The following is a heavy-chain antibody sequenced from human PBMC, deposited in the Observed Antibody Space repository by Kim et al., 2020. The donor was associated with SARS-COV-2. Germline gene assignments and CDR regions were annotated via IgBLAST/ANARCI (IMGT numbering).Heavy chain of an antibody. CDR1: GFTFSSYA. D-gene: IGHD1-26*01. Sequence: GGSLRLSCAASGFTFSSYAMHWVRQAPGKGLEWVAVISYDGSNKYYADSVKGRFTISRDNSKNTLYLQMNSLRAEDTAVYYCARVSGSYTGAFDIWGQGTMVTVSS. CDR3: ARVSGSYTGAFDI. J-gene: IGHJ3*02. V-gene: IGHV3-30*04. CDR2: ISYDGSNK.